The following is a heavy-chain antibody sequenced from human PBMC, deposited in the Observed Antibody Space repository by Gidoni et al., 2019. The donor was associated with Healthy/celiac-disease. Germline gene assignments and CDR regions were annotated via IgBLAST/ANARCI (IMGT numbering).Heavy chain of an antibody. CDR1: GFTFSSYS. CDR3: ARGREGGDYDY. V-gene: IGHV3-21*01. D-gene: IGHD4-17*01. Sequence: EVQLVESGGGLVKPGGSLSLSCAASGFTFSSYSMNWVRQAPGKGLEWVSSISSSSSYIYYADSVKGRFTIARDNAKNSLYLQMNSLRAEDTAVYYCARGREGGDYDYWGQGTLVTVSS. J-gene: IGHJ4*02. CDR2: ISSSSSYI.